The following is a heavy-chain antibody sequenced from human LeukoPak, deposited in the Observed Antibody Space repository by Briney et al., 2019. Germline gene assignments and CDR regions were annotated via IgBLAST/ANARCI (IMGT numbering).Heavy chain of an antibody. CDR2: ISSSGGII. CDR3: ATTVAGLFDF. CDR1: GFTFSRYW. V-gene: IGHV3-11*01. J-gene: IGHJ4*02. D-gene: IGHD6-19*01. Sequence: PGGSLRLSCAASGFTFSRYWMSWIRQAPGKGLEWVSYISSSGGIIYYSDSVRGRFTVSRDNAKNLLYLQLNSLRAEDTAVYYCATTVAGLFDFWGQGTLVTVSS.